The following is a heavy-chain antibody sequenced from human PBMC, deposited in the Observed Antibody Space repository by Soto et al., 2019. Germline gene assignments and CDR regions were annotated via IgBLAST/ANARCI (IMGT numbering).Heavy chain of an antibody. CDR2: IIPIFGTA. Sequence: QVQLVQSGAEVKKPGSSVKVSCKASGGTFSSYAISWVRQAPGQGLEWMGGIIPIFGTANYAQKFQGRVTIAADESTSTAYMELSSLRSEDTAVYYCARDRHYGSGSYYNFDYWGQGTLVTVSS. V-gene: IGHV1-69*12. CDR1: GGTFSSYA. J-gene: IGHJ4*02. D-gene: IGHD3-10*01. CDR3: ARDRHYGSGSYYNFDY.